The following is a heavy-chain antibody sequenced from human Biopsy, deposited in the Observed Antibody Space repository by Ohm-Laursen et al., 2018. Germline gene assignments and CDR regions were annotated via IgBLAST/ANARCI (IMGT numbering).Heavy chain of an antibody. Sequence: SLRLSCTASGFTFKNYAMNWVRQAPGKGLDWVSSIDSSAASTFYADPVKGRFTISRDNSKNTLYLQMNSLRAEDTAMYYCARDLYDFCGGCPFDPWGQGTLVTVS. CDR2: IDSSAAST. CDR3: ARDLYDFCGGCPFDP. CDR1: GFTFKNYA. D-gene: IGHD3-3*01. V-gene: IGHV3-23*01. J-gene: IGHJ5*02.